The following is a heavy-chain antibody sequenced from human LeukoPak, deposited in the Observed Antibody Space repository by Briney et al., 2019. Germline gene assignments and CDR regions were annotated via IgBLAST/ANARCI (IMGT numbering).Heavy chain of an antibody. CDR2: ISGGGGST. V-gene: IGHV3-23*01. CDR1: GFTFTSYS. J-gene: IGHJ4*02. CDR3: AKGGKWDVTPFDY. D-gene: IGHD1-26*01. Sequence: GVSLRLSCAASGFTFTSYSMNWVRQAPGKGLEWVSTISGGGGSTYYADSVRGRFTISRDNSKNTLYLQVNSLRAEDTAVYYCAKGGKWDVTPFDYWGQGTLVTVSS.